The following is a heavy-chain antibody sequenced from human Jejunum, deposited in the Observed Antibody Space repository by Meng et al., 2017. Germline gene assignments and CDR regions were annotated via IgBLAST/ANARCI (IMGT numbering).Heavy chain of an antibody. CDR1: GASVSSDNYY. D-gene: IGHD1-26*01. J-gene: IGHJ4*02. CDR2: VYYSGHT. V-gene: IGHV4-61*03. Sequence: QVHPHEPLPALVRPSRTLSLSCTVSGASVSSDNYYWSWIRQPPGKGLEWIGYVYYSGHTDCNPSLKSRLSISIDTSKNHFSLKLSSVTAADTAVYYCARTPLYSGSYYFDPWGQGALVTVSS. CDR3: ARTPLYSGSYYFDP.